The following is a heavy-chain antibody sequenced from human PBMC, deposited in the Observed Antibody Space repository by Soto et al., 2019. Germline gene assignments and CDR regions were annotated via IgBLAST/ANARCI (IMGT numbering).Heavy chain of an antibody. CDR3: AKGAISSPYSCCDS. J-gene: IGHJ4*02. Sequence: PGGSLRLSCAASGFTFSTYAMSWVRQGPGKGLEWVSVISGSDDRTFYADSVKGRFTISRDNPKNTLYLQMNSLRAEDTAIYYCAKGAISSPYSCCDSWGQGTLVTVSS. V-gene: IGHV3-23*01. D-gene: IGHD2-15*01. CDR1: GFTFSTYA. CDR2: ISGSDDRT.